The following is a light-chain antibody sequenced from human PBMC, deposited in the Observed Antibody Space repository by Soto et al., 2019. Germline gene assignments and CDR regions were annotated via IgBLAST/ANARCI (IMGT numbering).Light chain of an antibody. CDR2: EVS. CDR3: SSYTSISTLYV. Sequence: QSALTQPASVSGSPGQSITISCTGTNSDVGGYNYVSWYQQHPGKAPELMIYEVSHRPSGVSNRFSGSKSDNTDSLTISGLQAEDEADYYCSSYTSISTLYVFGTGTNLTVL. CDR1: NSDVGGYNY. J-gene: IGLJ1*01. V-gene: IGLV2-14*01.